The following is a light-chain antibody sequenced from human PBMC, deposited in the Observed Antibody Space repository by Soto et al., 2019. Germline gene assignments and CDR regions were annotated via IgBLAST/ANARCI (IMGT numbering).Light chain of an antibody. CDR3: ATWDDSLNAAV. Sequence: QSALTQPPSLSGTPGQRVTISCSGSTSNIAGNTVHWYQHLPETAPKLLIYIDDQRPSGVPDRFSGSKSGTSASLAIIGLQTEDEADYYCATWDDSLNAAVFGGGTQLTVL. V-gene: IGLV1-44*01. CDR1: TSNIAGNT. CDR2: IDD. J-gene: IGLJ7*01.